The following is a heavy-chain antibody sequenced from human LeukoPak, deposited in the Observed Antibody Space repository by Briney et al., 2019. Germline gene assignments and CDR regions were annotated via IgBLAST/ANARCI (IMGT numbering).Heavy chain of an antibody. J-gene: IGHJ4*02. CDR3: ARVHGGPFDY. D-gene: IGHD2-15*01. CDR1: GGSISVSDYY. Sequence: SETLSLTCTVSGGSISVSDYYWGWIRQPPGKGLEWIGSLSSSGSTFYNPSLQSRVTISLDRSKNQFSLKLSSVTAADTAVYYCARVHGGPFDYWGQGTLVTVSS. CDR2: LSSSGST. V-gene: IGHV4-39*07.